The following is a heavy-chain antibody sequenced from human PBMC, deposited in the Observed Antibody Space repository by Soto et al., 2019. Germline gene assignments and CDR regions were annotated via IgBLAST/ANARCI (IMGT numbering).Heavy chain of an antibody. V-gene: IGHV3-23*01. CDR3: AKARYYDFWSGYYILDY. CDR1: GFVFSSYA. D-gene: IGHD3-3*01. Sequence: PGGSVRLSCADSGFVFSSYAMSWVRQAPGKGLEWVSAISGSGGSTYYADSVKGRFTISRDNSKNTLYLQMNSLRAEDTAVYYCAKARYYDFWSGYYILDYWGQGILVTVSS. CDR2: ISGSGGST. J-gene: IGHJ4*02.